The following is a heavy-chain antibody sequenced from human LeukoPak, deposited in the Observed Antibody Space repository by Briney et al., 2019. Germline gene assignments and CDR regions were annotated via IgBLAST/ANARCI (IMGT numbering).Heavy chain of an antibody. Sequence: GGSLRLSCAASGFTFSSYSMNWVRQAPGKGLEWVSSISSSSSYIYYADSVKGRFTISRDNAKNSLYLQMNSLRAEDTAVYYCARGYYDFWSGYSAYYYMDVWGKGTTVTVFS. CDR3: ARGYYDFWSGYSAYYYMDV. J-gene: IGHJ6*03. V-gene: IGHV3-21*01. CDR1: GFTFSSYS. CDR2: ISSSSSYI. D-gene: IGHD3-3*01.